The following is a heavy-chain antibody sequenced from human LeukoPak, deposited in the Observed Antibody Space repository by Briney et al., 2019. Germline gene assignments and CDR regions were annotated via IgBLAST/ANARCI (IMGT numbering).Heavy chain of an antibody. CDR3: ARAHSSAYTPFDY. CDR1: GFTVSSNY. Sequence: GGSLRLSCAASGFTVSSNYMNWVRQAPGKGLEWVSVIYSGGSTYYADSVKGRFTISRDNSKNTVSLQMNSLRAEDTAVYDCARAHSSAYTPFDYWGQGTLVTVSS. J-gene: IGHJ4*02. CDR2: IYSGGST. V-gene: IGHV3-53*01. D-gene: IGHD3-22*01.